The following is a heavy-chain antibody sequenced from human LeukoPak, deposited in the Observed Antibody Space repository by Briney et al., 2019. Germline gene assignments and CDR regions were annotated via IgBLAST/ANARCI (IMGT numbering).Heavy chain of an antibody. D-gene: IGHD2-15*01. CDR2: IKQDGSEK. CDR3: ARDRVVVVAANNWFDP. J-gene: IGHJ5*02. Sequence: GGSLRLSCAASGFTFSSYWMSWVRQAPGKGLEWVANIKQDGSEKYYVDSVKGRFTISRDNAKNSLYLQMNSLRAEDTAVYYCARDRVVVVAANNWFDPWGQGTLVTVSS. V-gene: IGHV3-7*01. CDR1: GFTFSSYW.